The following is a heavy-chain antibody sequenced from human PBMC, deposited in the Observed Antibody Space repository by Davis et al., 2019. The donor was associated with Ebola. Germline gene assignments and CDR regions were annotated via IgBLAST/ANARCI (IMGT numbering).Heavy chain of an antibody. CDR3: ARRSYSGSSSHSDY. CDR1: GGSISSGNYY. Sequence: LETLSLTCTVSGGSISSGNYYWGWIRQPPGKGLEWIGTIYYSGSTYYNPSLKSRVTISIDTSKNQFSLRLSSVTAADTAVYYCARRSYSGSSSHSDYWGQGTLVTVSS. J-gene: IGHJ4*02. CDR2: IYYSGST. D-gene: IGHD1-26*01. V-gene: IGHV4-39*01.